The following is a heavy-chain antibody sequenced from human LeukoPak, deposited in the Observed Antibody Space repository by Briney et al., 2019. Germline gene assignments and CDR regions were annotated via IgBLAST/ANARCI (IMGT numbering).Heavy chain of an antibody. V-gene: IGHV4-59*01. J-gene: IGHJ4*02. CDR3: ARDSGYSYGDFDY. CDR2: IYYSGST. CDR1: GRSISSYY. D-gene: IGHD5-18*01. Sequence: SETLSLTCTVSGRSISSYYWRWIRQPPAKGLEWIGYIYYSGSTNYNPSLKSRVTISVDTSKNQFSLKLSSVTAADTAVYYWARDSGYSYGDFDYWGQGTLVTVSS.